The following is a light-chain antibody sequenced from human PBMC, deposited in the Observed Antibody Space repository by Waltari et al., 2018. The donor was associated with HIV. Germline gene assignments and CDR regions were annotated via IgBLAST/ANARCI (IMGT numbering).Light chain of an antibody. V-gene: IGLV3-1*01. CDR3: RAWDSSTVV. CDR2: AYS. Sequence: SYELTQPPSVPVSPGQPASITCYGDKLGDKYACWYQQTPGQTPVLLIYAYSRRPSGIPERFSGSKSGNTATLTIRGTQAMDEADYYCRAWDSSTVVFGGGTKLTVL. J-gene: IGLJ2*01. CDR1: KLGDKY.